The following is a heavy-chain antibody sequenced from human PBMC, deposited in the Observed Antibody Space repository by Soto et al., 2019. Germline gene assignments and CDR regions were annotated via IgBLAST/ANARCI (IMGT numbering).Heavy chain of an antibody. CDR3: AFEEIVVVPAAIGGWFDP. CDR1: GYTFTSYA. J-gene: IGHJ5*02. V-gene: IGHV1-3*01. Sequence: ASVKVSCKASGYTFTSYAMHWVRQAPGQRLEWMGWLNAGNGNTNYSQKFQGRVTITRDTSASTAYMELSSLRSEDTAVYYCAFEEIVVVPAAIGGWFDPRGQGNLVTVSS. CDR2: LNAGNGNT. D-gene: IGHD2-2*02.